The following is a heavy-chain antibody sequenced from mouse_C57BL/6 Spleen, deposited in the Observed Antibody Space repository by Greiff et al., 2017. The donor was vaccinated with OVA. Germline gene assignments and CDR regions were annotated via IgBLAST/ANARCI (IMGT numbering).Heavy chain of an antibody. CDR2: IRSKRNNYAT. V-gene: IGHV10-1*01. Sequence: EVKLQESGGGLVQPKGSLKLSCAASGFSFNTYAMNWVRQAPGKGLEWVARIRSKRNNYATYYADSVKDRFTISRDDSESMLYLQMNNLKTEDTAMYYCVRHEFAYWGQGTLVTVSA. CDR3: VRHEFAY. J-gene: IGHJ3*01. CDR1: GFSFNTYA.